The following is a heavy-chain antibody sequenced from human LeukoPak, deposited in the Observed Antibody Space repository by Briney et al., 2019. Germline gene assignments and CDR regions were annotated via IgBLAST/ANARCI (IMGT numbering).Heavy chain of an antibody. CDR3: ARGYDWNYLHF. D-gene: IGHD1-7*01. Sequence: PGGSLRLSCATSGFTFDNYAMTWVRQAPGKGLEWVGFIRSRPYDETTDYASSVKDRFIISRDDSKRIAYLQMNSLTTEDTGMYYCARGYDWNYLHFWGQGVLVTVSS. V-gene: IGHV3-49*04. J-gene: IGHJ4*02. CDR1: GFTFDNYA. CDR2: IRSRPYDETT.